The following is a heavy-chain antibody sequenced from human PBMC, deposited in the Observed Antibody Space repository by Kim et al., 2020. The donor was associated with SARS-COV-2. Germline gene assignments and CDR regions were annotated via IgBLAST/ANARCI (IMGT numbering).Heavy chain of an antibody. J-gene: IGHJ4*02. V-gene: IGHV4-39*01. D-gene: IGHD3-10*01. CDR3: QVCDRGDEFLWFGESTLLFDY. CDR2: IYYSGST. Sequence: SETLSLTCTVSGGSISSSSYYWGWIRQPPGKGLEWIGSIYYSGSTYYNPSLKSRVTISVDTSKNQFSLKLSSVTAADTAVYFCQVCDRGDEFLWFGESTLLFDYWGQGTLVTVSS. CDR1: GGSISSSSYY.